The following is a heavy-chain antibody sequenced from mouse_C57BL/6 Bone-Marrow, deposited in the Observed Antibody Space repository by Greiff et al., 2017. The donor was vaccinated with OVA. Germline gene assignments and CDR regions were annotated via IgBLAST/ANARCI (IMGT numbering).Heavy chain of an antibody. D-gene: IGHD1-1*01. CDR3: ARDEGYGSSTRYFDV. Sequence: EVMLVESGGGLVQSGRSLRLSCATSGFTFSDFYMEWVRQAPGKGLEWIAASRNKANDYTTEYSASVKGRFIVSRDTSQSILYLQMNALRAEDTAIYYCARDEGYGSSTRYFDVWGTGTTVTVSS. V-gene: IGHV7-1*01. CDR1: GFTFSDFY. CDR2: SRNKANDYTT. J-gene: IGHJ1*03.